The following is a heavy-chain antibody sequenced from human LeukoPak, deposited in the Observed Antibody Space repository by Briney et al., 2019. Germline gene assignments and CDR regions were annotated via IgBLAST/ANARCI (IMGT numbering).Heavy chain of an antibody. J-gene: IGHJ6*03. D-gene: IGHD3-16*01. Sequence: SETLSLTCTVSGGPISSYYWSWIRQPPGKGLEWIGYIYYSGSTNYNPSLKSRVTISVDTSKNQFSLKLSSVTAADTAVYYCARGSYGQYYYYYMDVWGKGTTVTVSS. CDR2: IYYSGST. V-gene: IGHV4-59*01. CDR1: GGPISSYY. CDR3: ARGSYGQYYYYYMDV.